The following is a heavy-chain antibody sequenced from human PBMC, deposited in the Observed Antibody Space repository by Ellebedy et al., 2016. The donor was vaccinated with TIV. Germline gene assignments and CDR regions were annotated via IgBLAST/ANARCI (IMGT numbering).Heavy chain of an antibody. CDR1: GLTFSNAC. J-gene: IGHJ4*02. CDR3: TAGSRSLIRGVAGFDY. CDR2: IRSTADGGTA. V-gene: IGHV3-15*01. D-gene: IGHD3-10*01. Sequence: GESLKISCAASGLTFSNACMSWVRQAPGKGLEWIGRIRSTADGGTADFIAAVKGRFTISRDDSKNTLYLQMNSLNIEDTAVYYCTAGSRSLIRGVAGFDYWGQGTLVTVSS.